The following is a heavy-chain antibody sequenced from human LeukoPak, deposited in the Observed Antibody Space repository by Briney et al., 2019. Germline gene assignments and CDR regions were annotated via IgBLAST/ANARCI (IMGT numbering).Heavy chain of an antibody. Sequence: ASVKVSCKASGYTFTGYYMHWVRQAPGQGLEWMGWINPNSGGTNYAQKFQGRVTMTRDTSISTAYMELSRLRSDDTAVYYCARVRGYCSSTSCSEGSDYWGQGTLVTVSS. CDR3: ARVRGYCSSTSCSEGSDY. D-gene: IGHD2-2*01. CDR1: GYTFTGYY. J-gene: IGHJ4*02. V-gene: IGHV1-2*02. CDR2: INPNSGGT.